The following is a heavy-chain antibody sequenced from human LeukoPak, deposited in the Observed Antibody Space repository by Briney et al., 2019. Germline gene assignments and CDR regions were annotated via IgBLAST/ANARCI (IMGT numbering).Heavy chain of an antibody. CDR3: ARDRMTTVTNDAFDI. D-gene: IGHD4-17*01. CDR1: GFTFSDYY. CDR2: IGSSGTTI. Sequence: GGSLRLSCAASGFTFSDYYMSWIRQAPGKGLEWVSYIGSSGTTIYYADSVKGRFTISRDNAKSSLFLQMNSLRAEDTAVYYCARDRMTTVTNDAFDIWGQGTMVAVSS. V-gene: IGHV3-11*04. J-gene: IGHJ3*02.